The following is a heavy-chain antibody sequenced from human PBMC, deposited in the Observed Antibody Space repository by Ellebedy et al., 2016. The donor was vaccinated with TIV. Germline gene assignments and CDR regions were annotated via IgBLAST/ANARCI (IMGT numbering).Heavy chain of an antibody. CDR2: IYSSWST. J-gene: IGHJ4*02. Sequence: SETLSLTCSVSGASISRYYWTWIRQPPGKGLEWVGHIYSSWSTNYNPSLKSRLTLSVDRSKTQSSLTLNSVTAADTAVYFCAAGIGVIGAGDFWGQGILVAVSS. CDR3: AAGIGVIGAGDF. D-gene: IGHD3-10*01. CDR1: GASISRYY. V-gene: IGHV4-59*13.